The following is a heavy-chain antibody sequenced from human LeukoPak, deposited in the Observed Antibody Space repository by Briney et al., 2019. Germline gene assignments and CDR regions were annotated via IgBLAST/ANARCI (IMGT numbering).Heavy chain of an antibody. CDR3: ARDRDIVVVPAALDY. D-gene: IGHD2-2*01. V-gene: IGHV3-23*01. CDR1: GFTFSSYA. J-gene: IGHJ4*02. CDR2: ISGSGGST. Sequence: GGSLRLSCAASGFTFSSYAMSWVRQAPGKGLEWVSAISGSGGSTYYADSVKGRFTISRDNSKNTLYLQMNSLRAEDTAVYYCARDRDIVVVPAALDYWGQGTLVTVSS.